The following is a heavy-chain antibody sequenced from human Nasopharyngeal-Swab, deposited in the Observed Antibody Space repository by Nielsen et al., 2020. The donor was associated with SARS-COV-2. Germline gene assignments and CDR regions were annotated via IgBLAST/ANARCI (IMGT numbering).Heavy chain of an antibody. CDR2: ISAYNGNT. CDR3: ARDLSSIAVAGN. Sequence: WVRQAPGQRLEWMGWISAYNGNTNYAQKLQGRVTMTTDTSTSTAYMELRSLRSDDTAVYYCARDLSSIAVAGNWGQGTLVTVSS. V-gene: IGHV1-18*01. J-gene: IGHJ4*02. D-gene: IGHD6-19*01.